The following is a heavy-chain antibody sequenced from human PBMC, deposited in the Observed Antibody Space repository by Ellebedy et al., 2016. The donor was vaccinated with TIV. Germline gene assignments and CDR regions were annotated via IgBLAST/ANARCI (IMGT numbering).Heavy chain of an antibody. CDR3: GVGDHGYEFDY. CDR1: GYSINSGYY. CDR2: ISGSGART. J-gene: IGHJ4*02. D-gene: IGHD1-26*01. V-gene: IGHV3-23*01. Sequence: ETLSLTXTVSGYSINSGYYWGWVRQSPGKGLQWVSAISGSGARTHYIDSVKGRFTISRDDSKNTVYLQMDSLRVEDTAVYYCGVGDHGYEFDYWGQGTRVIVSS.